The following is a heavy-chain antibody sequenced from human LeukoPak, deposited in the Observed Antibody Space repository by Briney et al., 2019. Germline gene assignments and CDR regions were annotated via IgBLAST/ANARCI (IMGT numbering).Heavy chain of an antibody. D-gene: IGHD2-15*01. Sequence: ASVKVSCKASGGTFSSYTISCVRQAPGQGLEWMGKIIPIIGIAKYAQKFQGRVTITADKSTSTAYMELSSLRSEDTAVYYCARAYCSGGSCYLGPFDYWGQGTPVTVSS. V-gene: IGHV1-69*02. CDR2: IIPIIGIA. CDR3: ARAYCSGGSCYLGPFDY. CDR1: GGTFSSYT. J-gene: IGHJ4*02.